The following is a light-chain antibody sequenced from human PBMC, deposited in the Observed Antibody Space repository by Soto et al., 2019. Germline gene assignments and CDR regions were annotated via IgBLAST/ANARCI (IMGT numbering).Light chain of an antibody. CDR2: DAS. J-gene: IGKJ3*01. V-gene: IGKV3-11*01. CDR3: QHRSNWPPGLT. CDR1: QSVSSY. Sequence: EIVLTQSPATLSLSPGERATLSCRASQSVSSYLAWYQQKPGQAPRLLIYDASNRATGIPARFSGSGSGTGFTLTISILEPEAVAVAYYQHRSNWPPGLTFGPGTKVDIK.